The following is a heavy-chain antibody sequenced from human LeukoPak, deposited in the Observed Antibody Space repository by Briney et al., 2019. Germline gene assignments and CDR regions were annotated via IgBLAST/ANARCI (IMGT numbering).Heavy chain of an antibody. Sequence: GGSLRLSCAASGFTFSSYSMNWVRQAPGKGLEWVSSISSSSSYIYYADSVKGRFTISRDNAKNSLYLQMNSLRAEDTAVYYCARDKAVAGTRWFDPWGQGTLVTVSS. V-gene: IGHV3-21*01. CDR1: GFTFSSYS. J-gene: IGHJ5*02. CDR2: ISSSSSYI. CDR3: ARDKAVAGTRWFDP. D-gene: IGHD6-19*01.